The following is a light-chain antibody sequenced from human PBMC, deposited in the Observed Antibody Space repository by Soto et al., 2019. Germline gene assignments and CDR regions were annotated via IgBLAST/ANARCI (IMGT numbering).Light chain of an antibody. CDR2: EVS. J-gene: IGKJ5*01. Sequence: VLTQTPLSLAVAPGQPACISCKSSHSLLHITGETFHLGCLQKPGQSAQRLIYEVSTRVSGGTDRFSGSGSGTDFTLEISRVETDDVGIYYCMQSTQLPPTFGQGTRLEIK. V-gene: IGKV2D-29*02. CDR3: MQSTQLPPT. CDR1: HSLLHITGETF.